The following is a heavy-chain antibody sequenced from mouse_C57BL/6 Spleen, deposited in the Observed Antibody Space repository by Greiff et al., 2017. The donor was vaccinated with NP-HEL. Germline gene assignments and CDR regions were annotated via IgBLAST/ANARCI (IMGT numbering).Heavy chain of an antibody. Sequence: QVQLQQSGAELARPGASVKLSCKASGYTFTSYGISWVKQRTGQGLEWIGEIYPRSGNTYYNEKFKGKATLTADKSSSTAYMELRSLTSEDSAVYFCARSGTTVVPLNFDYWGQGTTLTVSS. J-gene: IGHJ2*01. CDR1: GYTFTSYG. CDR2: IYPRSGNT. D-gene: IGHD1-1*01. CDR3: ARSGTTVVPLNFDY. V-gene: IGHV1-81*01.